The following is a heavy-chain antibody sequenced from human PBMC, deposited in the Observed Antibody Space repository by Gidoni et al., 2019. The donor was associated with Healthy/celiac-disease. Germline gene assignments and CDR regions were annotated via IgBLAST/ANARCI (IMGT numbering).Heavy chain of an antibody. CDR1: GFTFGSYG. V-gene: IGHV3-33*01. Sequence: QVQLVESGGGVVQPGRSLQLPWAASGFTFGSYGMHWVRQAPGTGLELVAVIWYDGSNKYYADSVKCRFTISRDNSKNTLYLQMNSLRAEDTAVYYCARVEMATICCYYGMDVWGQGTTVTVSS. D-gene: IGHD5-12*01. CDR2: IWYDGSNK. CDR3: ARVEMATICCYYGMDV. J-gene: IGHJ6*02.